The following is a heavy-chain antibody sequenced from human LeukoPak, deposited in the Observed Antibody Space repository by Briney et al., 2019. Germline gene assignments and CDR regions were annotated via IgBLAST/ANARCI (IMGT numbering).Heavy chain of an antibody. V-gene: IGHV3-7*01. CDR1: GFTFSAYW. D-gene: IGHD4-17*01. J-gene: IGHJ4*02. CDR2: ISPDGGDK. CDR3: ARLFGGVTTFDY. Sequence: RSGGSLRLSCSASGFTFSAYWMSWIRQGPGKRLEWVASISPDGGDKFYVDSVKGRFTISRDNTWNSLFLDLSSLRADDTAMYFCARLFGGVTTFDYWGQGALVTVSS.